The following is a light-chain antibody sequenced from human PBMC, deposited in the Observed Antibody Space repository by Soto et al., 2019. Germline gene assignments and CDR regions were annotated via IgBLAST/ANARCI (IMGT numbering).Light chain of an antibody. CDR1: QTISSW. V-gene: IGKV1-5*01. J-gene: IGKJ1*01. CDR2: DAS. CDR3: QHYNIYSPWT. Sequence: DIQMTQSPSTLSASVGDRVTITCRTSQTISSWLAWYQQKPGKAPKLLIYDASSLESGVPSRFSGSGSGTEFTLTISSLQPDDFATYYCQHYNIYSPWTFGQGTKVEIK.